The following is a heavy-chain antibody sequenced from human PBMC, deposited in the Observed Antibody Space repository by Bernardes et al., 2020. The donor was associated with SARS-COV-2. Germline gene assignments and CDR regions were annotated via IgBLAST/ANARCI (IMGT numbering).Heavy chain of an antibody. Sequence: SLRLSCAASGLSVSRSYMSWVRQAPGKGLEWVSVIYSDGRTYYADPVKGRFIISRDNSKNTLYLQMNSLRADDTAVYFCVREKVESEPPTRYDYWGQGTLVTVSS. D-gene: IGHD1-26*01. CDR2: IYSDGRT. J-gene: IGHJ4*02. V-gene: IGHV3-53*01. CDR3: VREKVESEPPTRYDY. CDR1: GLSVSRSY.